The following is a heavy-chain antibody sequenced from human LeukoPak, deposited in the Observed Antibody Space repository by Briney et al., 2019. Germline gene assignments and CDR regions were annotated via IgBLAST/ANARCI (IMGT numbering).Heavy chain of an antibody. V-gene: IGHV1-24*01. CDR1: GYTLTELS. D-gene: IGHD1-7*01. CDR2: FDPEDGET. J-gene: IGHJ4*02. Sequence: ASVKVSCKVSGYTLTELSMHWVRLAPGKGLEWMGGFDPEDGETIYAQKFQGRVTMTEDTSTDTAYMELSSLRSEDTAVYYCATWAGPGTPVRYFDYWGQGTLVTVSS. CDR3: ATWAGPGTPVRYFDY.